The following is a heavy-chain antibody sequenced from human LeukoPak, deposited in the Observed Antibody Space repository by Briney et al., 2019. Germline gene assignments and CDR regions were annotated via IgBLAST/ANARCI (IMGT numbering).Heavy chain of an antibody. V-gene: IGHV4-4*02. CDR2: IYHSGST. CDR1: GGSISSRNW. D-gene: IGHD1-26*01. CDR3: ARLRRVGATPFDY. Sequence: SGTLSLTCTVSGGSISSRNWWSWVRQPPGKGLEWIGSIYHSGSTYYNPSLKSRVTISVDTSKNQFSLKLSSVTAADTAVYYCARLRRVGATPFDYWGQGTLVTVSS. J-gene: IGHJ4*02.